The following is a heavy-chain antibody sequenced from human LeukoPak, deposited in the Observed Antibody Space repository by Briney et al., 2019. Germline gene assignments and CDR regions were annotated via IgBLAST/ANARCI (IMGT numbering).Heavy chain of an antibody. CDR2: ISTSGRT. CDR1: GGSISSGSYY. V-gene: IGHV4-61*02. Sequence: SETLSLTCTVSGGSISSGSYYWTCIRQPAGKGLEWIGRISTSGRTNFNPSLKSRATISIDTSKNQFSLKLSSVTAAGTAVYYCRMEYYYYYYMDVWGKGTTVTISS. CDR3: RMEYYYYYYMDV. J-gene: IGHJ6*03. D-gene: IGHD1-1*01.